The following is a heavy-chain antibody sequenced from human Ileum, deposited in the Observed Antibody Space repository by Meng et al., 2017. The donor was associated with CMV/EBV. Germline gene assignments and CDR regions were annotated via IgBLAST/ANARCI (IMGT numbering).Heavy chain of an antibody. Sequence: QITLKESGPTLVKPXXXXTLXXPLSGFSLTTSGVGVGWIRQPPGKALEWLALIYWDDDKRYSPSLRSRLTITKDTSKNQVVLTMTNMDPVDTATYYCARRASISTWYLYWGQGTLVTVSS. CDR3: ARRASISTWYLY. CDR1: GFSLTTSGVG. J-gene: IGHJ4*02. CDR2: IYWDDDK. D-gene: IGHD6-13*01. V-gene: IGHV2-5*02.